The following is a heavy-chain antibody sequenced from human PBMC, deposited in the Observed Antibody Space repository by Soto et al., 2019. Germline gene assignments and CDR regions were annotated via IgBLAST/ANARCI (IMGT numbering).Heavy chain of an antibody. CDR2: ISSSSSYI. CDR3: ARDRAGSPSGLAYFDY. J-gene: IGHJ4*02. V-gene: IGHV3-21*01. CDR1: GFTFSSYS. D-gene: IGHD5-12*01. Sequence: ESGGGLVKPGGSLRLSCAASGFTFSSYSMNWVRQAPGKGLEWVSSISSSSSYIYYADSVKGRFTISRDNAKNSLYLQMNSLRAEDTAVYYCARDRAGSPSGLAYFDYWGQGTLVTVSS.